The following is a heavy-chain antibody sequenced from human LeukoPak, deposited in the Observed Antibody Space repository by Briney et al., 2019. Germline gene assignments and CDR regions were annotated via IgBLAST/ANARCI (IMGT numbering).Heavy chain of an antibody. Sequence: PSETLSLTCAVYGGSFSGYYWSRIRQPPGKGLEWIGEINHSGSTNYNPSLKSRVTISVDTSKNQFSLKLSSVTAADTAVYYCARVDCGRTPDPAAAGGYYYYYYGMDVWGQGTTVTVSS. CDR2: INHSGST. CDR1: GGSFSGYY. J-gene: IGHJ6*02. D-gene: IGHD6-13*01. CDR3: ARVDCGRTPDPAAAGGYYYYYYGMDV. V-gene: IGHV4-34*01.